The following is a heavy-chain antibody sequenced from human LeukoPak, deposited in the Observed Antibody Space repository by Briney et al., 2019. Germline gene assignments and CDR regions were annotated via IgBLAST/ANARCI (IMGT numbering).Heavy chain of an antibody. CDR1: GFTFSSYA. V-gene: IGHV3-23*01. CDR3: AKGSGSSSYNTMDV. CDR2: ISGSGGET. D-gene: IGHD2-2*02. J-gene: IGHJ6*02. Sequence: GGSLRLSYAASGFTFSSYAMNWVRQSPGKGLEWVSVISGSGGETFYADSVKGRFTIPRDNSGNTQYLQMNSLRAEDTAVYYCAKGSGSSSYNTMDVWGQGTTVTVS.